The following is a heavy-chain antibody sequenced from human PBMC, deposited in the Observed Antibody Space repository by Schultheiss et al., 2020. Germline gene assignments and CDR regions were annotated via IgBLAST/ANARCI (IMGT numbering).Heavy chain of an antibody. CDR3: AKAFGGYCSSTSCYAPLWN. Sequence: LSLTCAVSGGSISSSNWWSWVRQPPGKGLEWIGEINHSGSTNYNPSLKSRVTISVDTSKNQFSLQLNSVTPEDTAVYYCAKAFGGYCSSTSCYAPLWNWGQGTLVTVSS. J-gene: IGHJ4*02. CDR1: GGSISSSNW. D-gene: IGHD2-2*01. V-gene: IGHV4-4*02. CDR2: INHSGST.